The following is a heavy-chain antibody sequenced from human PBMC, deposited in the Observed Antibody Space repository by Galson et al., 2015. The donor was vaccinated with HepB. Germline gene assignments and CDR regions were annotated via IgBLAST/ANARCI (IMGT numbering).Heavy chain of an antibody. CDR2: IYSGGST. CDR1: GFTVSSNY. J-gene: IGHJ6*02. V-gene: IGHV3-53*01. Sequence: SLRLSCAASGFTVSSNYMSWVRQAPGKGLEWVSVIYSGGSTYYADSVKGRFTISRDNSKNTLYLQMNSLRAEDTAVYYCAVAPYYYYYGMDVWGQGTTVTVSS. CDR3: AVAPYYYYYGMDV.